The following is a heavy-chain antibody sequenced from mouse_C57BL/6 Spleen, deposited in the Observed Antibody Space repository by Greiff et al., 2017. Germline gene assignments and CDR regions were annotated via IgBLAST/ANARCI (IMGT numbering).Heavy chain of an antibody. D-gene: IGHD1-1*01. CDR3: ARGDYYGRSYHYIDY. Sequence: VQLQESGAELAKPGASVKLSCKASGYTFTSYWMHWVKQRPGKGLEWIGYINPSSGYTKYYQKFKDKATLTADKSSSTAYMQLSSLTYEDAAVYYCARGDYYGRSYHYIDYWGQGTTLTVSS. J-gene: IGHJ2*01. CDR2: INPSSGYT. CDR1: GYTFTSYW. V-gene: IGHV1-7*01.